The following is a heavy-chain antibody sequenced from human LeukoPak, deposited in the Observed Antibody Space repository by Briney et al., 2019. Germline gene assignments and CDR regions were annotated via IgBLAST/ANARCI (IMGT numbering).Heavy chain of an antibody. CDR3: ARDYQF. D-gene: IGHD3-16*01. CDR1: GGSFSGFH. J-gene: IGHJ3*01. Sequence: PSETLSLTCAGYGGSFSGFHWIWIRQPPGKGLEWIGEINHRGTANYNPSLKSPVTISIDTSKNQFSLKLSSVTVADTAFYYCARDYQFWGQGTMVTVSS. CDR2: INHRGTA. V-gene: IGHV4-34*01.